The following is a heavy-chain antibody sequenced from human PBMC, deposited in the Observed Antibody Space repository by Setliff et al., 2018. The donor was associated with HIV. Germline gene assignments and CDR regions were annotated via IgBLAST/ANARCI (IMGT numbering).Heavy chain of an antibody. CDR1: GFNVNNKY. Sequence: GGSLRLSCAASGFNVNNKYMSWVRQAPGKGLEWVSIIYSDDYTKYADSLKGRFTISRDTSKNTLYLQMNSLRAEDTGVYYCATQTGFYNSHWYDYWGQGTLVTVSS. CDR2: IYSDDYT. V-gene: IGHV3-66*01. J-gene: IGHJ4*02. CDR3: ATQTGFYNSHWYDY. D-gene: IGHD6-13*01.